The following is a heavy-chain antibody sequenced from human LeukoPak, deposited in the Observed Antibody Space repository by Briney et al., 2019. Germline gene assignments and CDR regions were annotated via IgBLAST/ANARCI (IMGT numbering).Heavy chain of an antibody. V-gene: IGHV3-23*01. CDR3: TTENYDFWSAFGY. D-gene: IGHD3-3*01. CDR1: GFTLNSDA. Sequence: SGKSLRLPCAASGFTLNSDAMSWVRQAPGKGLEWVSAISPGGTTYYADSVKGRFTISRDTSKNTLHLQMTSLRAEDTAIYYCTTENYDFWSAFGYWGLGTLVTVSS. J-gene: IGHJ4*02. CDR2: ISPGGTT.